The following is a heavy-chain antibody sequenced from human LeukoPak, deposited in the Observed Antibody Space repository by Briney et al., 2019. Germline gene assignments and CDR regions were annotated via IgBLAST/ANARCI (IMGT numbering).Heavy chain of an antibody. D-gene: IGHD4-17*01. CDR1: GFTFRENW. CDR3: AKLLGAVTTYDS. J-gene: IGHJ4*02. CDR2: INPDGSRK. Sequence: PGGSLRLSCEASGFTFRENWMSWARKAPEKGLEWVASINPDGSRKLYVDSVKGRFTISRDNTKSSLFLQMNSLGAEDTAMYYCAKLLGAVTTYDSWGQGTRVTVSS. V-gene: IGHV3-7*01.